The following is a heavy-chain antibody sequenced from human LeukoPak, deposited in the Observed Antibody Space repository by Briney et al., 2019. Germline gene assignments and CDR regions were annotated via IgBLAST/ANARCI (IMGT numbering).Heavy chain of an antibody. CDR3: ATTNDGGGYQWGDFFDF. V-gene: IGHV1-69*04. J-gene: IGHJ4*02. D-gene: IGHD3-22*01. Sequence: SVKVSCKASGGTSNSHAISWVRQAPGQGLEWMGRILPNLGTTNRAQNFQDRVTLTADKSTNTAYMELTSLTSDDTAVYYCATTNDGGGYQWGDFFDFWGQGTLVTVSS. CDR2: ILPNLGTT. CDR1: GGTSNSHA.